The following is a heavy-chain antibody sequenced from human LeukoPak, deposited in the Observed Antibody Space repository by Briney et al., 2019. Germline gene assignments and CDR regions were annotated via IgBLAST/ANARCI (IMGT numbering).Heavy chain of an antibody. Sequence: ASVKVSCKASGYTFTSYGISWVRQAPGQGLEWMGWISAYNGNTNYAQKLQGRVIMTTDTSTSTAYMELRSLRSDDTAVYYCARRQQQPRRDYYGMDVWGQGTTVTVSS. CDR2: ISAYNGNT. CDR3: ARRQQQPRRDYYGMDV. J-gene: IGHJ6*02. D-gene: IGHD6-13*01. V-gene: IGHV1-18*01. CDR1: GYTFTSYG.